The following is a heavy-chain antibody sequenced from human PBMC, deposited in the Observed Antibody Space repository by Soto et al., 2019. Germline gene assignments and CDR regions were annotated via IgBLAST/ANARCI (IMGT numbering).Heavy chain of an antibody. V-gene: IGHV1-2*04. CDR3: ARDLTFSGANGFDI. D-gene: IGHD3-16*01. CDR1: GYTFTGYY. J-gene: IGHJ3*02. Sequence: GASVKVSCKASGYTFTGYYMHWVRQAPGQGLEWMGWINPNSGGTNYAQMFQGWVTMTRDTSISTAYMELSRLRSDDTAVYYCARDLTFSGANGFDIWGQGTMVTVSS. CDR2: INPNSGGT.